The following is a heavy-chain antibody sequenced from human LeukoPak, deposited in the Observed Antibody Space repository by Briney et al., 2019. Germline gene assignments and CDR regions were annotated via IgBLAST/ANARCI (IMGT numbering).Heavy chain of an antibody. Sequence: GASVKVSCKASGYTFTCYYMHWVRQAPGQGLEWMGWINPNSGGTNYAQKVQGRVTMTRDTSISAAYMELSRLRSDDTAVYYCARLKSSWFDYYYYYYMDVWGKGTTVTISS. V-gene: IGHV1-2*02. J-gene: IGHJ6*03. CDR1: GYTFTCYY. D-gene: IGHD6-13*01. CDR3: ARLKSSWFDYYYYYYMDV. CDR2: INPNSGGT.